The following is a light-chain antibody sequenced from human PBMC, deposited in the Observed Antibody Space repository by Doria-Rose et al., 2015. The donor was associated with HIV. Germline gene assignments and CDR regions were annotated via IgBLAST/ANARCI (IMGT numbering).Light chain of an antibody. Sequence: TQSPGTLSLSPGERATLSCRASQSVSANYLAWYQQRPGQSSRLLIYGASNRATDIPDRFSGSGSGTDSTLTISRLEPEDFAVYYCHQYASSRTFGQGTKVEIK. J-gene: IGKJ1*01. V-gene: IGKV3-20*01. CDR1: QSVSANY. CDR3: HQYASSRT. CDR2: GAS.